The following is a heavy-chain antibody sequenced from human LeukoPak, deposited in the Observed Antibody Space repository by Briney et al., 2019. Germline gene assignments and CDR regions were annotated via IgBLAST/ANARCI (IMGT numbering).Heavy chain of an antibody. V-gene: IGHV3-23*01. D-gene: IGHD2-15*01. J-gene: IGHJ4*02. Sequence: PGGSESLLHALFRYRNNGESIRRVHLGGGQVMKRVSAISDSGGSTYYADSVKGRFTISRDNSKNTLYLQVNSLRAEDTAVYYCAKDLSRVIPATPDYWGQGTLVTVSS. CDR2: ISDSGGST. CDR1: RYRNNGES. CDR3: AKDLSRVIPATPDY.